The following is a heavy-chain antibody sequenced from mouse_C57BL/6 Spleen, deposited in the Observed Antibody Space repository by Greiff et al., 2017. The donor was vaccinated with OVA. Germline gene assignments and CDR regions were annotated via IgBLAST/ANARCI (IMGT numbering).Heavy chain of an antibody. CDR3: ARGTFLAY. Sequence: DVQLVESGGGLVKPGGSLKLSCAASGFTFSDYGMHWVRQAPEKGLEWVAYISSGSSTIYYADTVKGRFTISRDNAKNTLFLQMTSLRSEDTAMYYCARGTFLAYWGQGTLVTVSA. CDR2: ISSGSSTI. D-gene: IGHD3-3*01. V-gene: IGHV5-17*01. CDR1: GFTFSDYG. J-gene: IGHJ3*01.